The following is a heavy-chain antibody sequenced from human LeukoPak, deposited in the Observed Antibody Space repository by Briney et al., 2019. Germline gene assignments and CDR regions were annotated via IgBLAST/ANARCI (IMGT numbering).Heavy chain of an antibody. D-gene: IGHD6-13*01. CDR2: ISSSGSTI. V-gene: IGHV3-11*04. J-gene: IGHJ4*02. CDR1: GFTFSDYY. Sequence: GGSLRLSCAASGFTFSDYYMSWIRQAPGKGLEWVSYISSSGSTIYYADSVKGRFTISRDNAKNSLYLQMNSLRAEDTAVYYCARDYGGRIAAAGTSVYYFDYWGQGTLVTVSS. CDR3: ARDYGGRIAAAGTSVYYFDY.